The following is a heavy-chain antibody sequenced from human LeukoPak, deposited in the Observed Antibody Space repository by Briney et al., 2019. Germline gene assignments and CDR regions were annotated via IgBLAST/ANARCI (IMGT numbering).Heavy chain of an antibody. J-gene: IGHJ4*02. D-gene: IGHD6-13*01. CDR3: ARRPPGYSSSWTVFDY. CDR2: IYYSGST. CDR1: GGSISSYY. Sequence: SETLSLTCTVSGGSISSYYWSWIRQPPGKGLEWLGYIYYSGSTNYNPSLKSRVTISVDTSKNQFSLKLSSVTAADTAVYYCARRPPGYSSSWTVFDYWGQGTLVTVSS. V-gene: IGHV4-59*01.